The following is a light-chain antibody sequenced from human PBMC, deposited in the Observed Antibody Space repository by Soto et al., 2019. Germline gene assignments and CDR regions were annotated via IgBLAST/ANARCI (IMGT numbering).Light chain of an antibody. CDR2: GAS. J-gene: IGKJ1*01. CDR3: QQYGSSPWT. Sequence: EIVLTQSPGTLSLSPGERATLSCRASQSVSSSYLAWYQQKPGQAPRPLIYGASSRAIGIPDRFSGSGSGTDFTLTISRLEPADFAVYYCQQYGSSPWTFGKGTKVEIK. V-gene: IGKV3-20*01. CDR1: QSVSSSY.